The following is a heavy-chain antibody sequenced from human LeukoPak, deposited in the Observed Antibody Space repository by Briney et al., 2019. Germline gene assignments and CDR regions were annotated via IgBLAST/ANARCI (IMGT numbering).Heavy chain of an antibody. CDR2: MFHSGST. D-gene: IGHD6-13*01. V-gene: IGHV4-38-2*02. Sequence: SETLSLTCTVSGYSISNDYYWGWIRQPPGKGLEWIGSMFHSGSTYYNPSLKSRVTISIDTSKNQFSLKLSSVTAADTAAYYCARDPPAAAGDYWGQGTLVIVSS. CDR3: ARDPPAAAGDY. J-gene: IGHJ4*02. CDR1: GYSISNDYY.